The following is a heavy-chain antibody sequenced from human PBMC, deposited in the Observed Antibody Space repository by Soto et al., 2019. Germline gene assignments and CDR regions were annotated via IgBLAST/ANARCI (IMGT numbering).Heavy chain of an antibody. D-gene: IGHD3-9*01. V-gene: IGHV1-8*01. CDR2: MNPNSGNT. Sequence: QVQLVQSGAEVKKPGASVKVSCKASGYTFTSYDINWVRQATGQGLEWMGWMNPNSGNTGYAQKFQGRVTMTRNTPISTPXMELSSLRSEDTAVYYCARGYYDILTGYSYNWFDPWGQGTLVTVSS. CDR3: ARGYYDILTGYSYNWFDP. J-gene: IGHJ5*02. CDR1: GYTFTSYD.